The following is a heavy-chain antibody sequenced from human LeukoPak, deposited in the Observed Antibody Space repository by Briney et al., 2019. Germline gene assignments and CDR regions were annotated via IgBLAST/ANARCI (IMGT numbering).Heavy chain of an antibody. CDR2: ISSSSSYI. CDR1: GFTFSSYT. V-gene: IGHV3-21*01. CDR3: ARNYTFYDSSGAGY. J-gene: IGHJ4*02. Sequence: PGGSLRLSCEASGFTFSSYTMNWVRQAPGKGLEWVSSISSSSSYINYADSVKGRFTISRDNAKNSLYLQMNSLRAEDTAVYYCARNYTFYDSSGAGYWGQGTLVTVSS. D-gene: IGHD3-22*01.